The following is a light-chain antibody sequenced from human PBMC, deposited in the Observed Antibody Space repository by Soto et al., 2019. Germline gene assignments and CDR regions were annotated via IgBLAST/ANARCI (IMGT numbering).Light chain of an antibody. V-gene: IGKV3-20*01. CDR3: QQYGSSPWT. J-gene: IGKJ1*01. CDR1: QSVSSSX. Sequence: EIVLTQSPGTLSLSPGERATLSCRASQSVSSSXLAWYQQKPGQAPRPLIYGASSRAIGIPDRFSGSGSGTDFTLXISXXXXXDFAVYYCQQYGSSPWTFGQGTKVEIK. CDR2: GAS.